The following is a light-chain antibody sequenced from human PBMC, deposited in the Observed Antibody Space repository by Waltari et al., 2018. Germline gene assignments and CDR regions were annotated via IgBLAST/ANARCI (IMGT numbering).Light chain of an antibody. V-gene: IGKV1-13*02. CDR3: QQFNSYPYT. CDR2: DAS. CDR1: QGISNS. J-gene: IGKJ2*01. Sequence: AIQLTQSPSSLSAYVGDRVIVTCRANQGISNSLAWYQHRAGRAPKLLIYDASNLQSGVPLRFSGSGSGTVFTLTISSLQPDDFATYYCQQFNSYPYTFGRGPCWRS.